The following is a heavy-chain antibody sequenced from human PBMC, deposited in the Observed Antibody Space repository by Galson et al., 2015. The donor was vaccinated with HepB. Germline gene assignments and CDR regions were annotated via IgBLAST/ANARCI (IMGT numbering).Heavy chain of an antibody. CDR1: GFTFSIYS. D-gene: IGHD3-10*01. CDR3: ASLWFGELLWDAFDI. Sequence: SLRLSCAASGFTFSIYSMNWVRQAPGKGLEWVSYISSGSSTIYYADSVKGRFTISRDNAKNSLYPQMNSLRAEDTAVYYCASLWFGELLWDAFDIWGQGTMVTVSS. J-gene: IGHJ3*02. V-gene: IGHV3-48*01. CDR2: ISSGSSTI.